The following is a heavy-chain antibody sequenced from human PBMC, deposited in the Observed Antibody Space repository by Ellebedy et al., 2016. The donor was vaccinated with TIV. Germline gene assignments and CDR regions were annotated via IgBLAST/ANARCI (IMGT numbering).Heavy chain of an antibody. V-gene: IGHV4-34*01. CDR3: ARGGYSPSFGRYYFDY. CDR2: INHSGST. Sequence: SETLSLXXAVYGGSFSGYYWSWIRQPPGKGLEWIGEINHSGSTNYNPSLKSRVTISVDTSKNQFSLKLSSVTAADTAVYYCARGGYSPSFGRYYFDYWGQGTLVTVSS. J-gene: IGHJ4*02. CDR1: GGSFSGYY. D-gene: IGHD5-18*01.